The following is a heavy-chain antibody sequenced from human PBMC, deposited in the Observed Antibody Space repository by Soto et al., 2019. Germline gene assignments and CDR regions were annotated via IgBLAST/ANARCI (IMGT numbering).Heavy chain of an antibody. Sequence: QVQLQESGPGLVKPSGTLSLTCAVSGGSISSSNWWSWVRQPPGKGLEWIGEIYHSGSTNYNPSLKRRATLSVDKSKNHSSLQLSSVTAADTALYYCARDPPLPAAMVDWGQGTLVTVSS. V-gene: IGHV4-4*02. CDR2: IYHSGST. CDR1: GGSISSSNW. CDR3: ARDPPLPAAMVD. J-gene: IGHJ4*02. D-gene: IGHD2-2*01.